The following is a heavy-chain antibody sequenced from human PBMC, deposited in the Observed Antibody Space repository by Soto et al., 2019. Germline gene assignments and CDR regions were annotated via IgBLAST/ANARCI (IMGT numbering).Heavy chain of an antibody. CDR1: GFTFSSYS. CDR3: ARDRDLSDIVVVVAAKRIAFDI. J-gene: IGHJ3*02. Sequence: GGSLRVSWAASGFTFSSYSMNWVRQAPGKGLEWVSSISSSSSYIYYADSVKGRSTISRDNAKNSLYLQMNSLRAEDTAVYYCARDRDLSDIVVVVAAKRIAFDIWGQGTMVTVSS. D-gene: IGHD2-15*01. CDR2: ISSSSSYI. V-gene: IGHV3-21*01.